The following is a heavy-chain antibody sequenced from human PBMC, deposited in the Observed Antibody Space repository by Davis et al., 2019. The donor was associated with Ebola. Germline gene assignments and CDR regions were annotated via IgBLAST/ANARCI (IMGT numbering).Heavy chain of an antibody. D-gene: IGHD3-10*01. V-gene: IGHV1-45*02. CDR2: ITPFNGNT. J-gene: IGHJ5*02. Sequence: SVKVSCKVSGYTLTELSMHWVRQAPGQALEWMGWITPFNGNTNYAQKFQDRVTITRDRSMSTAYMELRSLRSDDTAVYYCARDPPPIITMVRGRLDPWGQGTLVTVSS. CDR1: GYTLTELS. CDR3: ARDPPPIITMVRGRLDP.